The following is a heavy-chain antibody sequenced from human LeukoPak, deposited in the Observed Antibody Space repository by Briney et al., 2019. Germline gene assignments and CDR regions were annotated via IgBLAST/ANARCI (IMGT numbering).Heavy chain of an antibody. V-gene: IGHV4-34*01. CDR2: INHSGST. J-gene: IGHJ6*02. Sequence: SETLSLTCAVYGGAFSGYYWSWIRQPPGKGLEWIGEINHSGSTNYNPSLKSRVTISVDTSKNQFSLKLSSVTAADTAVYYCASNRGYSYGYLGYYYYGMDVWGQGTTVTVSS. CDR3: ASNRGYSYGYLGYYYYGMDV. D-gene: IGHD5-18*01. CDR1: GGAFSGYY.